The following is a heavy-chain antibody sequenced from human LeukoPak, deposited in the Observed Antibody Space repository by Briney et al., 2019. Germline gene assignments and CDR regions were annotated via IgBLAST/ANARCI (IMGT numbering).Heavy chain of an antibody. Sequence: ASVKVSCKTSGYSFTTFSIAWVRQAPGQGLEWMGWINANNGETHYAQKFHDRVTMTTDTSTNTAYMELRGLKSDDSAMYYCSRDSTSGAEVDFNYWGQGTLVTVSS. CDR1: GYSFTTFS. CDR3: SRDSTSGAEVDFNY. V-gene: IGHV1-18*01. CDR2: INANNGET. J-gene: IGHJ4*02. D-gene: IGHD7-27*01.